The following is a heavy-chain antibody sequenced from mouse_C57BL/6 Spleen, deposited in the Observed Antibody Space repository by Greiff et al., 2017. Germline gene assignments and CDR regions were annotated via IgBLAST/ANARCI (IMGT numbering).Heavy chain of an antibody. J-gene: IGHJ4*01. CDR2: ISNGGGST. V-gene: IGHV5-12*01. Sequence: EVQVVESGGGLVQPGGSLKLSCAASGFTFSDYYMYWVRQTPEKRLGWVAYISNGGGSTYYPDTVKGRFTISRDNAKNTRYLQRSRLKSEDKAMYYCARQGDGLRNAMDYWGQGTSVTVSS. CDR3: ARQGDGLRNAMDY. CDR1: GFTFSDYY. D-gene: IGHD3-1*01.